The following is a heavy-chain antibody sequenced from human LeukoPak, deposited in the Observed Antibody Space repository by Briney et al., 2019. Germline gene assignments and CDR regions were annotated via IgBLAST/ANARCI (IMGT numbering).Heavy chain of an antibody. CDR3: ASIVGAGDFDY. V-gene: IGHV3-23*01. D-gene: IGHD1-26*01. Sequence: GGSLRLSCAASGFTFSSYAMSWVRQAPGKGLEWVSAVSGSGGSTYYADSVKGRFTISRDNSKNTLYLQMNSLRAEDTAVYYCASIVGAGDFDYRGQGTLVTVSS. CDR1: GFTFSSYA. CDR2: VSGSGGST. J-gene: IGHJ4*02.